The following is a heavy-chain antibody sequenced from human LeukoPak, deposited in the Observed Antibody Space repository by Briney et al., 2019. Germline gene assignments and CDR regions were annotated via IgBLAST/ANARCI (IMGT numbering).Heavy chain of an antibody. CDR3: AKVRVVFNWNYAYYFDY. CDR1: GFTFSSYG. V-gene: IGHV3-30*18. CDR2: ISYDGSNK. Sequence: PGRSLRLSCAASGFTFSSYGMHWVRQAPGKGLEWVAVISYDGSNKYYADSVKGRFTISRDNSKNTLYLQMNSLGPEDTAMYYCAKVRVVFNWNYAYYFDYWGQGTLVTVSS. J-gene: IGHJ4*02. D-gene: IGHD1-7*01.